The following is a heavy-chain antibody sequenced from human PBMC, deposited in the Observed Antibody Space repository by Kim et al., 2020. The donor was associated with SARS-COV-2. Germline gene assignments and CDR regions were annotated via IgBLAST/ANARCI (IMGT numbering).Heavy chain of an antibody. CDR1: GFTFSSYA. J-gene: IGHJ6*02. CDR3: AKDGTGTTGGLPYYYYGMDV. Sequence: GGSLRLSCAASGFTFSSYAMSWVRQAPGKGLEWVSAISGSGGSTYYADSVKGRFTISRDNSKNTLYLQMNSLRAEDTAVYYCAKDGTGTTGGLPYYYYGMDVWGQGTTVTVSS. CDR2: ISGSGGST. D-gene: IGHD1-7*01. V-gene: IGHV3-23*01.